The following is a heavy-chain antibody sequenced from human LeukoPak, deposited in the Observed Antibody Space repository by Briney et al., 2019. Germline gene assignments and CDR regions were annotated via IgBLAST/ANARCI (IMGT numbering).Heavy chain of an antibody. D-gene: IGHD3-22*01. J-gene: IGHJ4*02. CDR3: ARVTGYMIEDYFDY. CDR2: IYYSGST. Sequence: SETLSLTCTVSGGSISSYYWSWIRQPPGKGLEWIGYIYYSGSTNYNSSLRSRVTVSVDTSKNQFSLKLRSVTAADTAVYYCARVTGYMIEDYFDYWGQGTLVTVSS. CDR1: GGSISSYY. V-gene: IGHV4-59*01.